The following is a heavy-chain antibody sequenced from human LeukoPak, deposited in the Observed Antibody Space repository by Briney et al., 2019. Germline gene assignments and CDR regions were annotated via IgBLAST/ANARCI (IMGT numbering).Heavy chain of an antibody. Sequence: GESLKISCKGSGFSFTTYAIVWVRQTPGKGLEWMGIIYLGDSDTRYSPSFQGQVTFSGDKSINTAYVHWSNLKASDTAIYYCARRACSGDSCLDFWGQGTLVTVSS. D-gene: IGHD2-15*01. CDR2: IYLGDSDT. CDR3: ARRACSGDSCLDF. J-gene: IGHJ4*02. V-gene: IGHV5-51*01. CDR1: GFSFTTYA.